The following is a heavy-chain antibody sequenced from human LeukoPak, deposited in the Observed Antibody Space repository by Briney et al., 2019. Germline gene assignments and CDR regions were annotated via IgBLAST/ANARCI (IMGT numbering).Heavy chain of an antibody. J-gene: IGHJ4*02. CDR3: ARDSSDYDILTGYPRFDY. D-gene: IGHD3-9*01. V-gene: IGHV1-69*06. Sequence: ASVKVSCKASGGTFSSYAISWVRQAPGQGLEWMGGIIPIFGTANYAQKFQGRVAITADKSTSTACMELSSLRSEDTAVYYCARDSSDYDILTGYPRFDYWGQGTLVTVSS. CDR1: GGTFSSYA. CDR2: IIPIFGTA.